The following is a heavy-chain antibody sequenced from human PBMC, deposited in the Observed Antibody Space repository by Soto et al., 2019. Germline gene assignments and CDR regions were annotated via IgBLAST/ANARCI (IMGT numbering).Heavy chain of an antibody. V-gene: IGHV3-23*01. Sequence: GGSLRLSCAASGFTFSSYVMIWVRQAPGKGLEWVSTISGGSDSTYYADSVKGRFTISRDNSKNTLYLQMNSLRAEDTAVYYCAKVFRQGQLAYYYFDYWGQGTLVTVSS. CDR1: GFTFSSYV. D-gene: IGHD1-1*01. CDR2: ISGGSDST. J-gene: IGHJ4*02. CDR3: AKVFRQGQLAYYYFDY.